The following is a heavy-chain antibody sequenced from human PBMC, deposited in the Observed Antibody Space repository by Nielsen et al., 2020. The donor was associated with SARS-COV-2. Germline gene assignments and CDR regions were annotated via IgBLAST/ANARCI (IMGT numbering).Heavy chain of an antibody. CDR1: GITFDNYA. D-gene: IGHD2-15*01. CDR3: ARLNVLTTYSLDV. V-gene: IGHV1-69*10. Sequence: SVKASCKASGITFDNYAITWVRQAPGQGIEWLGRIIPALGVAHYAQKFQGRVTLTADKSTSTAYMALSSLRSEDTAVYYCARLNVLTTYSLDVWGQGTTVTVSS. CDR2: IIPALGVA. J-gene: IGHJ6*02.